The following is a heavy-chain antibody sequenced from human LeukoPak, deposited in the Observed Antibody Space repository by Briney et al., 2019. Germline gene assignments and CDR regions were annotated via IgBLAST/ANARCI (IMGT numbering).Heavy chain of an antibody. J-gene: IGHJ4*02. D-gene: IGHD3-16*02. CDR2: ISSSSSYI. V-gene: IGHV3-21*01. Sequence: GGSLRLSCAASGFTFSSYTMNWVRQAPGRGLEWVSSISSSSSYIYYADSVKGRFTISRDNAKNSLYLQMNSLRAEDTAVYYCARGGRLGELSPHTFAYWGQGTLVTVSS. CDR3: ARGGRLGELSPHTFAY. CDR1: GFTFSSYT.